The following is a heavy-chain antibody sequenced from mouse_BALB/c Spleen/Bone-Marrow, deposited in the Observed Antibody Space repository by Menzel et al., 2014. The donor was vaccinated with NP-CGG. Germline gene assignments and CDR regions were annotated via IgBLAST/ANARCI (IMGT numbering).Heavy chain of an antibody. D-gene: IGHD1-1*01. J-gene: IGHJ4*01. Sequence: VQLQQSGAELAKPEASVKMSCKASGYAFTSYWMHWVKQRPGQGLEWIGYINPSTGYTEYNQKFKDKATLTADKSSSTAYMQLSSLTSEDSAVYYCARPPYYYGSSYDAMDYWGRGTSVTVSS. CDR1: GYAFTSYW. CDR2: INPSTGYT. CDR3: ARPPYYYGSSYDAMDY. V-gene: IGHV1-7*01.